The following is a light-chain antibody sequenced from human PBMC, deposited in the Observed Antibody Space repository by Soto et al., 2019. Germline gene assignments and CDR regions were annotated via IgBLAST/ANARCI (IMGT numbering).Light chain of an antibody. CDR1: QSISTF. CDR3: QQTYSPTGT. V-gene: IGKV1-39*01. J-gene: IGKJ1*01. CDR2: SAS. Sequence: DIQITQSPSSLSASVGNRVTITCRASQSISTFLNWYQHKPGKAPELLIFSASSLQTGVPSRFSGRGSGTAFTLTITTLQPEDFATYYCQQTYSPTGTFGQGTKVDIK.